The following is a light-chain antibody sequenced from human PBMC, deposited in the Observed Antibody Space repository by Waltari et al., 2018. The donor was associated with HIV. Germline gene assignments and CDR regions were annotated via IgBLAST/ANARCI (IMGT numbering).Light chain of an antibody. V-gene: IGLV2-8*01. CDR1: SSDVGGYNY. Sequence: QSALTQPPSASGSPGQSVTISCTGTSSDVGGYNYVSWYQQHPGKAPKLLIYDVTKRPSGVPDRFSGAKSGNTASRTVSGLQAEDEADYYCNSYAGNNKGVFGTGTKVTVL. CDR3: NSYAGNNKGV. J-gene: IGLJ1*01. CDR2: DVT.